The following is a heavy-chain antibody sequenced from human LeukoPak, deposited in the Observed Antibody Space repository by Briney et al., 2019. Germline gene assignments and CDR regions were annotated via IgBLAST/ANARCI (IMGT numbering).Heavy chain of an antibody. CDR1: GFIFSNYG. J-gene: IGHJ4*02. CDR3: GKTTVGYSSGQKPAWPVDY. CDR2: IFGSGGSP. V-gene: IGHV3-23*01. Sequence: PGGSLRLSCEVSGFIFSNYGMHWVRQAPGKGLEWVAGIFGSGGSPHYADPVKGRFTISRDNSRNTVYLQINSLRAEDTAVYYCGKTTVGYSSGQKPAWPVDYWGQGTLVTVSS. D-gene: IGHD5-18*01.